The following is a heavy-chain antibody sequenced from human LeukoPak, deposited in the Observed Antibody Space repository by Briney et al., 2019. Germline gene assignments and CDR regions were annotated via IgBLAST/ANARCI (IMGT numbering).Heavy chain of an antibody. CDR3: ARGFLGYCSGGSCHNWFDP. CDR2: INPNSGGT. CDR1: GYTFTGYH. D-gene: IGHD2-15*01. Sequence: ASVKVSCKASGYTFTGYHMHWVRQAPGQGLEWMGWINPNSGGTNYAQKFQGRVTMTRDTSISTAYMELSRLRSDDTAVYYCARGFLGYCSGGSCHNWFDPWGQGTLVTVSS. V-gene: IGHV1-2*02. J-gene: IGHJ5*02.